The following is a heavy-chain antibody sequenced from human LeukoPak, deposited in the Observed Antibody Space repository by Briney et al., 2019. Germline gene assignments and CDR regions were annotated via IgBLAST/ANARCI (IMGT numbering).Heavy chain of an antibody. CDR3: ARRIAATGRGNFDY. CDR1: GYSFTNYW. J-gene: IGHJ4*02. Sequence: GESLKISCQVSGYSFTNYWIAWVRQMPGKGLEWMGIIYPGDSDTRYSPSFQGQVTISADKSISTAYLQWSSLKASDTAMYYCARRIAATGRGNFDYWGQGTLVTVSS. D-gene: IGHD6-13*01. V-gene: IGHV5-51*01. CDR2: IYPGDSDT.